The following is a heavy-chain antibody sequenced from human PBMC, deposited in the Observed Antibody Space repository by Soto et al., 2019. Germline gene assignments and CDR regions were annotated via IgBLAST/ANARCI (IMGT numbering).Heavy chain of an antibody. J-gene: IGHJ6*02. CDR2: IDPSGGTT. Sequence: QVQLVQSGTEVKKPGASVKVSCKASGYPFTRYYIHWVRQAPGQGLGWMGIIDPSGGTTNYAQKFQGRATMTRDTSTSTVYMELNNLRSADTAVYYGARDLGPEDRIEADYFHYGMDVWGQGTTVTVSS. CDR3: ARDLGPEDRIEADYFHYGMDV. D-gene: IGHD6-13*01. V-gene: IGHV1-46*01. CDR1: GYPFTRYY.